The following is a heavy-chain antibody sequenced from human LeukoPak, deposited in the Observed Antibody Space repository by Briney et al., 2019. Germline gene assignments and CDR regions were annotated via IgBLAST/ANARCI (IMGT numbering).Heavy chain of an antibody. V-gene: IGHV3-11*06. CDR1: GFTFSDYY. Sequence: GGSLRLSCAASGFTFSDYYMSWLRQAPGKGLEWVSYISSSSSYTNYADSVKGRFTISRDNAKNSLYLQTNSLRAEDTAVYYCARYCSGGSCYVNWFDPWGQGTLVTVSS. J-gene: IGHJ5*02. CDR3: ARYCSGGSCYVNWFDP. CDR2: ISSSSSYT. D-gene: IGHD2-15*01.